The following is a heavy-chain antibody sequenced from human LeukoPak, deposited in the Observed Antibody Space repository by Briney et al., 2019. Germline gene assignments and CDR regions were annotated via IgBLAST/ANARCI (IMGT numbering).Heavy chain of an antibody. J-gene: IGHJ4*02. CDR3: ASVDYGDY. V-gene: IGHV1-3*04. D-gene: IGHD4-17*01. Sequence: GASVKFSCKASGYTFTTFAIHWVRQAPGQRLEWMGWINTGNGNTKYLQKFQGRVTFTRDTSASTAYMELSSLRSEDTAVYYCASVDYGDYWGQGTLVTVSS. CDR1: GYTFTTFA. CDR2: INTGNGNT.